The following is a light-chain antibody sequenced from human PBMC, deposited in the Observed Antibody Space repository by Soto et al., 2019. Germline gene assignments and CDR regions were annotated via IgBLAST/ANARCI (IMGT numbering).Light chain of an antibody. CDR3: RQYNSFPRT. CDR1: QSIKSW. CDR2: KAS. J-gene: IGKJ1*01. V-gene: IGKV1-5*03. Sequence: DIQMTQSPSTLSASVGDRVIITCRASQSIKSWLAWYQQKPGKAPKLLIYKASSLESGVPPRFSGSGSGTEFTLTISSLQPDDFATYYCRQYNSFPRTFGQGTKVEIK.